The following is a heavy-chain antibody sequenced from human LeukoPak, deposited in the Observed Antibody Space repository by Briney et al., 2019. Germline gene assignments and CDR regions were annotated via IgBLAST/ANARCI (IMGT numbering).Heavy chain of an antibody. CDR3: ARHSFARPFDS. Sequence: PSETVSLTCTVSGASIFGSYWSWIRQPPGKGLEWIGYIYYTGDTNYNPSLKSRATISLDTSRSQFSLMLSSVTAADTAIYYCARHSFARPFDSWGQGTLVTVSS. CDR1: GASIFGSY. D-gene: IGHD6-6*01. J-gene: IGHJ4*02. V-gene: IGHV4-59*08. CDR2: IYYTGDT.